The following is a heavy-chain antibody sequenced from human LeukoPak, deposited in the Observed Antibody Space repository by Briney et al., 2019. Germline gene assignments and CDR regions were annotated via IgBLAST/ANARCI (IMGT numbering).Heavy chain of an antibody. CDR1: GFTFSSYL. CDR2: ISGSGGST. V-gene: IGHV3-23*01. D-gene: IGHD3-10*01. Sequence: GWSLRLSCAASGFTFSSYLMGWVRQAPGKGLEGVSAISGSGGSTYYAHSAKGRFTISRDNAKNTLYLQMNRLRAEDTAVYYCAKDPAGYYGSGTEGDDYWGQGTLVSVSS. CDR3: AKDPAGYYGSGTEGDDY. J-gene: IGHJ4*02.